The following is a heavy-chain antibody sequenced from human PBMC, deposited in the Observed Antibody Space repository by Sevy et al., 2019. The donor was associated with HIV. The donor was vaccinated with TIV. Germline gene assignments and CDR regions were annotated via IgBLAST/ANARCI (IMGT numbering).Heavy chain of an antibody. J-gene: IGHJ3*02. CDR3: ARHCTGSSCSHAFDI. CDR2: INHSGGT. Sequence: SETLSLTCAVYGGSFSGYYWSWIRQPPGKGLEWIGEINHSGGTNYNPSLKSLVTISVDTSKNQISLKLNSVTAADTAVYYCARHCTGSSCSHAFDIWGQGTMVTVSS. V-gene: IGHV4-34*01. D-gene: IGHD2-15*01. CDR1: GGSFSGYY.